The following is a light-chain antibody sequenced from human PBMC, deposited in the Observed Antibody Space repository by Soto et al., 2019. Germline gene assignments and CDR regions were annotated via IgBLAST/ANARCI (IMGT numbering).Light chain of an antibody. CDR2: EAS. Sequence: DIQMTQSPSTLSASVGDRVTITCRASQSISSWLAWYQQKPGKAPKLLIYEASSLESGVPSRFSGSGPGTEFTLTISSLQPDDFATYYCQQYNSYSWTVGQGTKVEIK. V-gene: IGKV1-5*03. CDR1: QSISSW. CDR3: QQYNSYSWT. J-gene: IGKJ1*01.